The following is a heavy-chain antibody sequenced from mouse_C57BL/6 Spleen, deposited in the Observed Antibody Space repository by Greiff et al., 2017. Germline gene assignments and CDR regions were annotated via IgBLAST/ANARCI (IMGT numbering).Heavy chain of an antibody. CDR3: ARYDGDYDARSAGFHLDY. D-gene: IGHD2-4*01. CDR1: GFTFTDYY. J-gene: IGHJ2*01. Sequence: EVMLVESGGGLVQPGGSLSLSCAASGFTFTDYYMSWVRQPPGKALEWLGFIRNKANGYTTEYSATVKGRFTISRDNSQSILYLQMNALRAEDSATYDCARYDGDYDARSAGFHLDYWGQGTTLTVSS. V-gene: IGHV7-3*01. CDR2: IRNKANGYTT.